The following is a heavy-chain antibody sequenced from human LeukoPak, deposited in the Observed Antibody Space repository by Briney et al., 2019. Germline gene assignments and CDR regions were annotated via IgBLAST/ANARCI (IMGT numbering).Heavy chain of an antibody. CDR1: GFTFSSNY. J-gene: IGHJ4*02. CDR3: ARGGYSYGPQAY. Sequence: PGGSLRLSCAASGFTFSSNYMSWVRQAPGKGLEWVSVIYSGGSTYYADSVKGRFTISRDNSKNTLYLQMNSLRADDTVVYYCARGGYSYGPQAYWGQGTLVTVSS. V-gene: IGHV3-53*01. D-gene: IGHD5-18*01. CDR2: IYSGGST.